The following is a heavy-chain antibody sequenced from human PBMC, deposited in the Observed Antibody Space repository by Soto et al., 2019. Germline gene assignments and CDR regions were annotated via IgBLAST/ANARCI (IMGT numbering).Heavy chain of an antibody. Sequence: SETLSLTCTVSGGSINSAGYYWSWLRQHPGQGLEWIGNIYYSGSTNYNPSLKSRVAISIDTSKNHFSLNLTSVTAADTAVYYCARIQQFFGIITVFDYWGQGTLVTVSS. D-gene: IGHD3-3*01. V-gene: IGHV4-31*03. J-gene: IGHJ4*02. CDR3: ARIQQFFGIITVFDY. CDR2: IYYSGST. CDR1: GGSINSAGYY.